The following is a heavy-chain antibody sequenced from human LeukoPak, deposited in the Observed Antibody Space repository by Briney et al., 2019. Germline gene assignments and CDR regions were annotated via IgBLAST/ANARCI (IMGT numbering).Heavy chain of an antibody. CDR3: ARSRYFDL. Sequence: SETLSLTCAVYGGSFSGYYWSWIRQPPGKGLEWIGEINHSGDTYYNPSLKSRLTVSVDTSKNQFSLKLNSVTAADTAVYYCARSRYFDLWGRGTLVTVSS. CDR1: GGSFSGYY. J-gene: IGHJ2*01. V-gene: IGHV4-34*01. CDR2: INHSGDT.